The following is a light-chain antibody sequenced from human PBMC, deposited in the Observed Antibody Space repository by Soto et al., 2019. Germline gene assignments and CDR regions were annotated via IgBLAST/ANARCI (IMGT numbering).Light chain of an antibody. CDR1: QFISIW. V-gene: IGKV1-5*03. J-gene: IGKJ1*01. CDR3: QQYNDYSPRT. CDR2: KAS. Sequence: DIQLTQSPSTLSASVGDRVTITCRASQFISIWLAWYQQKPGKAPKLLIYKASSLESGVPSRFSGSGSGTEFTLTISSLQHDDFAAYYCQQYNDYSPRTFGQGTKVEIK.